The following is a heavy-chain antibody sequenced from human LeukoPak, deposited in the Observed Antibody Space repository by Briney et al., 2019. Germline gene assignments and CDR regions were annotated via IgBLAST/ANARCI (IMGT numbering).Heavy chain of an antibody. V-gene: IGHV4-31*03. J-gene: IGHJ4*02. Sequence: SQTLSLSCTVSGGSISSGGYYWSWIRQHPGKGLEWIGYIYYSGSTYYNPSLKSRVTISVDTSKNQFSLKLSSVTAADTAVYYCAREALRGYYFDYWGQGTLVTVSS. CDR1: GGSISSGGYY. CDR3: AREALRGYYFDY. CDR2: IYYSGST.